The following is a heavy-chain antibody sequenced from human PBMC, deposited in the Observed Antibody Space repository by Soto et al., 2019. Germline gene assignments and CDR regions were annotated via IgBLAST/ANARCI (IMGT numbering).Heavy chain of an antibody. D-gene: IGHD3-10*01. Sequence: PSETLSLTCTVSGGSISSGNYYWSWIRQLPGKGLEWIGHIYYSGSTYYNPSLKSRVTISVDTSKNQFSLKLSSVTAADTAVYYCARDQLNSGAGFDYWGQGTLVTVSS. V-gene: IGHV4-30-4*01. J-gene: IGHJ4*02. CDR2: IYYSGST. CDR3: ARDQLNSGAGFDY. CDR1: GGSISSGNYY.